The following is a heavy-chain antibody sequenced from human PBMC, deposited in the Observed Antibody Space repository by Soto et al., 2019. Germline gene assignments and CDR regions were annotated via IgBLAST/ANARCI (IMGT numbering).Heavy chain of an antibody. J-gene: IGHJ5*02. CDR3: AREKSDLELFNWLDP. CDR2: IDPRDSYT. D-gene: IGHD1-7*01. V-gene: IGHV5-10-1*01. CDR1: GYRFTTYW. Sequence: PGESLKISCEASGYRFTTYWISWVRQMPGKGLEWMGAIDPRDSYTKYSPSFQGHVTISVDKSISTAYLQWNSLKASDTAIYYCAREKSDLELFNWLDPWGQGTLVT.